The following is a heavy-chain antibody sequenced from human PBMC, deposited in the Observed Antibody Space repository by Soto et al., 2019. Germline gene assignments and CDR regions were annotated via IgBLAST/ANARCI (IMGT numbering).Heavy chain of an antibody. CDR2: IYYSGST. CDR3: ARSSNILTGYYCFDY. D-gene: IGHD3-9*01. CDR1: GGSISSGVYY. Sequence: PSETLSLTCTVSGGSISSGVYYWSWIRQHPGKGLEWIGYIYYSGSTYYNPSLKSRVTISVDTSKNQFSLKLSSVTAADTAVYYCARSSNILTGYYCFDYWGQGTLVTVSS. V-gene: IGHV4-31*03. J-gene: IGHJ4*02.